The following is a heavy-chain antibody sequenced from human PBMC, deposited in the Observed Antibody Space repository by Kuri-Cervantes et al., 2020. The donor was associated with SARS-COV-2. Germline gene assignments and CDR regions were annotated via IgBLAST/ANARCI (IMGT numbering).Heavy chain of an antibody. D-gene: IGHD6-13*01. CDR3: VKGSSSWYDFWFDP. J-gene: IGHJ5*02. Sequence: GESLKISCSASGFTFSSYAMHWVRQAPGKGLEYVSAISSNGGSTYYADSGKGRFTISRDNSKNTLYLQMSSLRAEDTAVYYCVKGSSSWYDFWFDPWGQGTLVTVSS. CDR1: GFTFSSYA. CDR2: ISSNGGST. V-gene: IGHV3-64D*08.